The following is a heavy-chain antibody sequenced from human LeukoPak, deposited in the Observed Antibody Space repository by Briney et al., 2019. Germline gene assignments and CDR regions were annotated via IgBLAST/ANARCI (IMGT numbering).Heavy chain of an antibody. CDR3: ARRSRLPTTPFDY. CDR1: GFTFSSYA. CDR2: ISGSGGST. J-gene: IGHJ4*02. D-gene: IGHD2-21*01. V-gene: IGHV3-23*01. Sequence: GGSLRLSCAASGFTFSSYAMSWVRQAPGKGLEWVSAISGSGGSTYYADSVKGRFTISRDNSKNTLYLQMNSLRSEDTAVYYCARRSRLPTTPFDYWGQGTLVTVSS.